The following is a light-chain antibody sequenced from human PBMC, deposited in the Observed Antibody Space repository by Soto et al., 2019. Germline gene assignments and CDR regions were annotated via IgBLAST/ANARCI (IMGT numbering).Light chain of an antibody. CDR1: SSDVGGYNY. V-gene: IGLV2-14*01. CDR2: DVI. J-gene: IGLJ2*01. CDR3: SSYTTSSTLL. Sequence: QSALTQPASVSGSPGQSITISCTGTSSDVGGYNYVSWYQQHPGRAPKLTIYDVINRPSGVSNRFSGSKSGNTASLTISGLQAEDEADYYCSSYTTSSTLLFGGGTKLTVL.